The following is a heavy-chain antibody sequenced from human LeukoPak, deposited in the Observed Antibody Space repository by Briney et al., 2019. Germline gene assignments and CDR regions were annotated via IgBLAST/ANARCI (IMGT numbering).Heavy chain of an antibody. J-gene: IGHJ4*02. CDR3: ARDRNGDGFAHFDY. CDR1: GYTFTYYA. D-gene: IGHD5-24*01. V-gene: IGHV1-2*02. CDR2: ITPGGGT. Sequence: ASVKVSCKASGYTFTYYAMHWVRQAPGQGLQWMGWITPGGGTNYPQKFQGRVAITWDTSITTAYMDLSRLTSDDTAVYYCARDRNGDGFAHFDYWGQGALVTVSS.